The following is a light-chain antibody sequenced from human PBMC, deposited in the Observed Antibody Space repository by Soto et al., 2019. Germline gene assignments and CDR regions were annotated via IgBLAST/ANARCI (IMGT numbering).Light chain of an antibody. CDR2: WAS. Sequence: DIVMTQSPDSLTVSLGERATINCKSSQSLLYITNNKNCLAWYQQKPGQTPKLLIYWASTRESGVPDRFSGSGSGTDGTLTISSLQPEDVAVYDCHQYYTTPPLFTFDQGTNVDI. V-gene: IGKV4-1*01. CDR3: HQYYTTPPLFT. CDR1: QSLLYITNNKNC. J-gene: IGKJ2*01.